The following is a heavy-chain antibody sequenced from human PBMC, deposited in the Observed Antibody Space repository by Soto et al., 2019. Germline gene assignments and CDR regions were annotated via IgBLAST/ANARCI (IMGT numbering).Heavy chain of an antibody. V-gene: IGHV1-46*01. J-gene: IGHJ1*01. D-gene: IGHD2-15*01. CDR2: INPSGGST. CDR3: AKDSSIVVVVAAPLRPGSH. Sequence: GASVKVSCKASGYTFTSYYMHWVRQAPGQGLEWMGIINPSGGSTSYAQKFQGRVTMTRDTSTSTVYMELSSLRSEDTAVYYCAKDSSIVVVVAAPLRPGSHWGQGTLVTVSS. CDR1: GYTFTSYY.